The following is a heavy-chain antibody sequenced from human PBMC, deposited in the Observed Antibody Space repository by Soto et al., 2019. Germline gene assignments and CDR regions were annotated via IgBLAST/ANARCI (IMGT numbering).Heavy chain of an antibody. V-gene: IGHV1-3*01. Sequence: ASVKVSCKVSGYTLTELSMHWVRQAPGKGLEWMGGINAENGKTIYSQKFQGRVTITRDTSASTAYMELSSLRSEDTAVYYCARGHSSSWYGYYYYYMDVWGKGTTVTVSS. CDR1: GYTLTELS. D-gene: IGHD6-13*01. J-gene: IGHJ6*03. CDR3: ARGHSSSWYGYYYYYMDV. CDR2: INAENGKT.